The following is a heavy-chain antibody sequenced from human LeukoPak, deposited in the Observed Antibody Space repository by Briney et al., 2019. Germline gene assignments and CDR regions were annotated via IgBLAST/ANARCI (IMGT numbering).Heavy chain of an antibody. CDR3: ARAADTAFDY. D-gene: IGHD5-18*01. J-gene: IGHJ4*02. V-gene: IGHV4-39*01. CDR1: GGSISSSSYY. CDR2: IYYSGST. Sequence: SETLSLTCTVSGGSISSSSYYWGWIRQPPGKGLEWIGSIYYSGSTYYNPSLKSRVTISVDTSKNQFSQQLNSVTPEDTAVYYCARAADTAFDYWGQGTLVTVSS.